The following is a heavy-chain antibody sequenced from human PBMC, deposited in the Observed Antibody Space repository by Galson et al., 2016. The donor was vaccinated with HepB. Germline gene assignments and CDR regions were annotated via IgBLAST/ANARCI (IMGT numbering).Heavy chain of an antibody. Sequence: SVKVSCKASGYTFTDNYMHWMRQAPGQGLEWMGWIDPNSGGTNYAQKFQGRVIMTTDTSISTGYMELSRLRSDDTAVYYCARVFFNCGGTCYFFGYWGQGTLVTVSS. J-gene: IGHJ4*02. D-gene: IGHD2-21*02. CDR2: IDPNSGGT. CDR1: GYTFTDNY. V-gene: IGHV1-2*02. CDR3: ARVFFNCGGTCYFFGY.